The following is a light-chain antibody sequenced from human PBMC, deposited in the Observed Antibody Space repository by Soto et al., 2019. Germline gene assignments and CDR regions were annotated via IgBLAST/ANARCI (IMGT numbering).Light chain of an antibody. CDR2: GAS. J-gene: IGKJ3*01. CDR3: QQYGSSPRT. Sequence: IVLTQSPGTLSLSPGERATLSCRPSQSVSSSYLAWFQQKPGQAPRLLIYGASSRATGIPDRFSGSGSGTDFTLTISRLEPEDFAVYYCQQYGSSPRTFGPGTKVDIK. CDR1: QSVSSSY. V-gene: IGKV3-20*01.